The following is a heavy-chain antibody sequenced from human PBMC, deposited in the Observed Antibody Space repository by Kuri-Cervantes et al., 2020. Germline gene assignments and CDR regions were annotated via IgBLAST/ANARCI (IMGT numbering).Heavy chain of an antibody. CDR1: GFTFSNAW. CDR3: TRDPQATGLAFDY. Sequence: GGSLRLSCAASGFTFSNAWMSWVRQAPGKGLEWVANIKQDGSEKYYVDSVEGRFTISRDNAKNSLYLQMNSLRAEDTAVYYCTRDPQATGLAFDYWGQGSLVTVSS. V-gene: IGHV3-7*01. CDR2: IKQDGSEK. J-gene: IGHJ4*02. D-gene: IGHD1-1*01.